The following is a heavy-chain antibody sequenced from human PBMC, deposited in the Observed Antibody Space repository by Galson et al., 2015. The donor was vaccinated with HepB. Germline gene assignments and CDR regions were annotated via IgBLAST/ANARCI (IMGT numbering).Heavy chain of an antibody. V-gene: IGHV1-18*01. D-gene: IGHD6-19*01. J-gene: IGHJ4*02. Sequence: SVKVSCKAYGYTFTSYGISWVRQAPGQGLQWMGWISSYNGHTNYPQHLQGRVTMTTDTSTSTAYMDLRSLRSDVTAVYYCARVYNSGWYGHFDYWGQGTLVTVSS. CDR1: GYTFTSYG. CDR3: ARVYNSGWYGHFDY. CDR2: ISSYNGHT.